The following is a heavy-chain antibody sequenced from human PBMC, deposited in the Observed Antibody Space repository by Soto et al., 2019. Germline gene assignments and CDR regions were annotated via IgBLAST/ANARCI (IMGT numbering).Heavy chain of an antibody. D-gene: IGHD2-21*02. V-gene: IGHV1-69*13. CDR3: ASNVVTAIPDYYYYGMDV. J-gene: IGHJ6*02. Sequence: GSSVKVSCKASGGTFSRYGISWVRQAPGQGIEWMGGIIPTFGTANYAQKFQGRVTITADESTSTAYMELSSLRSEDTAVYYCASNVVTAIPDYYYYGMDVWGQGTTVTVSS. CDR2: IIPTFGTA. CDR1: GGTFSRYG.